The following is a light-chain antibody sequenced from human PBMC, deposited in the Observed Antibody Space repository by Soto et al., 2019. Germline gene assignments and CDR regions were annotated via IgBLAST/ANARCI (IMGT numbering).Light chain of an antibody. V-gene: IGKV3-15*01. CDR3: QQYDDWPPWT. CDR1: QSVHSR. Sequence: EIVMTQSPAALSVSPGDAATLSCRASQSVHSRLAWYQQKPGQAPRLLIYGASTRATGTPPRFRGSGSGTEFTLTIGSLQSEDFAVYYCQQYDDWPPWTFGPGTKVEIK. J-gene: IGKJ1*01. CDR2: GAS.